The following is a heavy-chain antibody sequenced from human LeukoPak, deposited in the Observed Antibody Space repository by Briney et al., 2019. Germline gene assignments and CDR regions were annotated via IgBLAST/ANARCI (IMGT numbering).Heavy chain of an antibody. V-gene: IGHV4-31*03. J-gene: IGHJ3*02. Sequence: PSETLSLTCTVSGGSISIGGYYWSWIRQHPGKGLEWIGYIFYNGNTYYNPSLKSRLTISGDTSENQFSLKLSSVTAAETAVYYCVRNFDSYNAFDIWGQGTMVTVSS. CDR3: VRNFDSYNAFDI. D-gene: IGHD3-22*01. CDR2: IFYNGNT. CDR1: GGSISIGGYY.